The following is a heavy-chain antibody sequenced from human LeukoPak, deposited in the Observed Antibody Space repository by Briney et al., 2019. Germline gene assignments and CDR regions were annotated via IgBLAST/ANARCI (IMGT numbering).Heavy chain of an antibody. Sequence: VASVKVSCKASGGTFSSYAISWVRQAPGQGLEWMGGIIPIFGTANYAQKFQGRVTITADKSTSTAYMELSSLRSEDTAVYYCARWTYYYDSSGYNYFDYWGQGTLVTVSS. D-gene: IGHD3-22*01. V-gene: IGHV1-69*06. J-gene: IGHJ4*02. CDR3: ARWTYYYDSSGYNYFDY. CDR1: GGTFSSYA. CDR2: IIPIFGTA.